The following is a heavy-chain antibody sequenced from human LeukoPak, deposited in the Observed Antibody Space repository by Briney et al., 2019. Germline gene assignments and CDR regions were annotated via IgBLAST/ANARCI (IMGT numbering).Heavy chain of an antibody. CDR1: GFTFSSYG. V-gene: IGHV3-33*01. CDR2: IWYDGSNK. D-gene: IGHD1-7*01. J-gene: IGHJ6*03. CDR3: ARDEQTTFPYYYYMDV. Sequence: GGSLRLSRAASGFTFSSYGMHWVRQAPGKGLEGVAVIWYDGSNKYYADSVKGRFTISRDNSKNTLYLQMNSLRAEDTAVYYCARDEQTTFPYYYYMDVWGKGTTVTVSS.